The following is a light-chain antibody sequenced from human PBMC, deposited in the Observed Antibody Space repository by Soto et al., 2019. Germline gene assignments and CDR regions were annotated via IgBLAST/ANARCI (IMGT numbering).Light chain of an antibody. CDR3: QQYNNWPYT. Sequence: EILMTQSPATLAVSPGERVALPCRASQSVSRNLAWYQQKSGQAPRLLIYGVSSRATDTPARFSGSGSGTEFTLTISSLQSEDFAVYCCQQYNNWPYTFGLGTKLEMK. CDR1: QSVSRN. V-gene: IGKV3-15*01. CDR2: GVS. J-gene: IGKJ2*01.